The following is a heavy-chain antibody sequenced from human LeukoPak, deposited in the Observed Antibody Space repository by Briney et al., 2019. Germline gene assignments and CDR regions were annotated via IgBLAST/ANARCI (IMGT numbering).Heavy chain of an antibody. Sequence: GGSLRLSCVASGISFSSYWMSWVRQAPGKGLEWVANVNQDGSEKYYVDSVEGRFAISRDNGKNSLYLQMNSLRAEDTALYYCAKDSGWYTHDLWGQGTLVTVSS. J-gene: IGHJ5*02. CDR2: VNQDGSEK. D-gene: IGHD6-19*01. CDR3: AKDSGWYTHDL. V-gene: IGHV3-7*01. CDR1: GISFSSYW.